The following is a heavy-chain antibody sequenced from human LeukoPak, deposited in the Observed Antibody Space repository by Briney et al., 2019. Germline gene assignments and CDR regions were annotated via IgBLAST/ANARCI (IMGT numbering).Heavy chain of an antibody. V-gene: IGHV4-59*01. CDR1: GGSISDYY. J-gene: IGHJ6*03. Sequence: KPSETLSLTCTVSGGSISDYYWSWIRQPPGKGLEWIGYIYYNGNNNYNPSLKSRVTISVDTSKNQFSLKLSSVTAADTAVYYCARVWRMVRGVPQYYMDVWGKGATVTISS. CDR3: ARVWRMVRGVPQYYMDV. D-gene: IGHD3-10*01. CDR2: IYYNGNN.